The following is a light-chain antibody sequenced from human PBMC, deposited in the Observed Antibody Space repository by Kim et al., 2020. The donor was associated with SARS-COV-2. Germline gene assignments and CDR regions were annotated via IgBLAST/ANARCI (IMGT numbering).Light chain of an antibody. CDR3: QQYGTSTGYT. V-gene: IGKV3-20*01. CDR2: AAS. J-gene: IGKJ2*01. Sequence: SPRERATLSCGASQSVSSNYLAWYQQKPGQSPRLLIYAASSRATGIPDRFSGSGSQTDFTLTINGLEPEDFALYYCQQYGTSTGYTFGQGTKLEI. CDR1: QSVSSNY.